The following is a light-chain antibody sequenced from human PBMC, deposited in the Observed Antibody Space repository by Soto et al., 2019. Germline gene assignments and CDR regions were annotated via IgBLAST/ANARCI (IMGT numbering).Light chain of an antibody. CDR2: GAS. V-gene: IGKV3-15*01. J-gene: IGKJ2*01. CDR3: QQYKDWPPYT. Sequence: EILMTQSQGTLSFSPGERATLSCRASQRISSNVAWYQQKPGQAPRLLIYGASTRATGVPARFSGGGSGTEFTLTISSLQSEDFAVYFCQQYKDWPPYTFGQGTKLEIK. CDR1: QRISSN.